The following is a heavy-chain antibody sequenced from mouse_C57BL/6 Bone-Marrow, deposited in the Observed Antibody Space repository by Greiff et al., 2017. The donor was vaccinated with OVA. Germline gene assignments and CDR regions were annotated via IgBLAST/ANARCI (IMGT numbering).Heavy chain of an antibody. CDR2: IDPENGDT. CDR1: GFNIKDDY. Sequence: EVQLVESGAELVRPGASVKLSCTASGFNIKDDYMHWVKARPEQGLEWIGWIDPENGDTEYASKFQGKATITADTSSKTVYLHLSSLTSEDTAVYYCTTYRYWGQGTTLTVSS. V-gene: IGHV14-4*01. J-gene: IGHJ2*01. CDR3: TTYRY.